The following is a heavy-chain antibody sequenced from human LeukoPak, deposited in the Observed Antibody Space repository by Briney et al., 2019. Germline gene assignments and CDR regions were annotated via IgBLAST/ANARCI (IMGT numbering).Heavy chain of an antibody. CDR2: ISSSSSYT. CDR3: ARESSGWCHFDY. CDR1: GFTFSDYY. J-gene: IGHJ4*02. Sequence: RGSLRLSCAASGFTFSDYYMSWIRQAPGEGLEWVSYISSSSSYTNYADSVKGRFTISRDNAKNSLYLQMNSLRAEDTAVYYCARESSGWCHFDYWGQGTLVTVSS. V-gene: IGHV3-11*06. D-gene: IGHD6-19*01.